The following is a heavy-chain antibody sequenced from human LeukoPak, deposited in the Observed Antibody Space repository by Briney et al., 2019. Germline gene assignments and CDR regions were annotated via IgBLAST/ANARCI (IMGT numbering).Heavy chain of an antibody. CDR3: ARGRLGELSSNPDAFDI. CDR2: INSDGSTT. J-gene: IGHJ3*02. CDR1: GFTISSYW. V-gene: IGHV3-74*01. Sequence: PGGSLRLSCAASGFTISSYWMHWVRQPPGKGLVWVSRINSDGSTTTYADSVKGRFTISRDNPKNTLYLQMNSLRAEDTAVYYCARGRLGELSSNPDAFDIWGQGTMVTVPS. D-gene: IGHD3-16*02.